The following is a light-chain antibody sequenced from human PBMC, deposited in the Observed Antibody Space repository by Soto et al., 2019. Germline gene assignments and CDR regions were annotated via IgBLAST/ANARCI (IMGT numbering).Light chain of an antibody. Sequence: SYELTQAPSVSVAPGQTARITCGGNNIAIKSVHWYQQKPGQAPVLVVYDDGDRPSGIPERFSGSNSGNTATLTITRVEAGDEADYHCQVWDSSSDHRLVFGGGTKPTVL. CDR2: DDG. J-gene: IGLJ2*01. V-gene: IGLV3-21*02. CDR1: NIAIKS. CDR3: QVWDSSSDHRLV.